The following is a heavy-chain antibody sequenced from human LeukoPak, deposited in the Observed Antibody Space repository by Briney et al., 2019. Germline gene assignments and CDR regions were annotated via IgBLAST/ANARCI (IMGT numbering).Heavy chain of an antibody. CDR3: AMPLLGIPAAGENAEKFQH. V-gene: IGHV5-51*01. D-gene: IGHD6-13*01. CDR1: GYRFTNYW. CDR2: IYPGDSDT. Sequence: PGESLKISCKGSGYRFTNYWIGWVRQMPGKGLEWMGIIYPGDSDTRYSPSFQGQVTISADKSISTVYLQWSSLKASDTAIYYCAMPLLGIPAAGENAEKFQHWGQGTLVTVSS. J-gene: IGHJ1*01.